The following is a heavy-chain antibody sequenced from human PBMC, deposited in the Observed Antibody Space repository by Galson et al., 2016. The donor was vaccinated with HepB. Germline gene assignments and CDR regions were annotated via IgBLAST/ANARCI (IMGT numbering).Heavy chain of an antibody. CDR3: AAGNGWLDY. V-gene: IGHV4-59*01. J-gene: IGHJ4*02. CDR1: GGSIRGYY. CDR2: GFHNGTT. Sequence: SETLSLTCTVSGGSIRGYYWSWIRQPPGKGLECIGYGFHNGTTNSNPSFKGRVTISVDTSNKQFSLRLTSVTAADTAMYYCAAGNGWLDYWGQGTLVTVSS. D-gene: IGHD6-19*01.